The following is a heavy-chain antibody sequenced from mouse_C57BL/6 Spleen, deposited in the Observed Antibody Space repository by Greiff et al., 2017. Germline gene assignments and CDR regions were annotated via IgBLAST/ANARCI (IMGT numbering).Heavy chain of an antibody. J-gene: IGHJ1*03. CDR1: GYTFTEYT. V-gene: IGHV1-62-2*01. CDR2: FYPGSGSI. Sequence: VQLQQSGAELVKPGASVKLSCKASGYTFTEYTIHWVKQRSGQGLEWIGWFYPGSGSIKYNEKFKDKATLTADKSSSTVYMELSRLTSEDSAVYFCARHEYYYGSSYDWYSDVWGTGTTVTVSS. D-gene: IGHD1-1*01. CDR3: ARHEYYYGSSYDWYSDV.